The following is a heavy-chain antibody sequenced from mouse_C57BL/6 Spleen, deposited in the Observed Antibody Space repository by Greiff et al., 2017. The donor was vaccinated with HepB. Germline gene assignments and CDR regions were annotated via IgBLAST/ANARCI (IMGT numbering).Heavy chain of an antibody. CDR1: GYTFTDYY. CDR3: ASPYYYGRGYFDY. CDR2: INPNNGGT. Sequence: EVQLQQSGPELVKPGASVKISCKASGYTFTDYYMNWVKQSHGKSLEWIGDINPNNGGTSYNQKFKGKATLTVDKSSSTAYMELRSLTSEDSAVYYCASPYYYGRGYFDYWGQGTTLTVSS. J-gene: IGHJ2*01. D-gene: IGHD1-1*01. V-gene: IGHV1-26*01.